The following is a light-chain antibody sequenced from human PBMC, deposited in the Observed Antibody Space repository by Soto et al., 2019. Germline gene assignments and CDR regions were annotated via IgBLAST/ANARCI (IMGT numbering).Light chain of an antibody. CDR1: QSVGSIF. CDR3: QQYGSSPQA. V-gene: IGKV3-20*01. Sequence: EIVLTQSPGTLSLSPGERATLSCRASQSVGSIFLAWYQQKPGQAPRLLIYDASSRAAGIPDRFSGSGPGTDFTLTISRLEPEDFAVYYCQQYGSSPQAFGQGTKVDIK. CDR2: DAS. J-gene: IGKJ1*01.